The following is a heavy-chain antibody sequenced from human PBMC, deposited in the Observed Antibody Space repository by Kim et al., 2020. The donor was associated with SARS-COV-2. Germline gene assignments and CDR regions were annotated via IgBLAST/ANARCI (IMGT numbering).Heavy chain of an antibody. CDR1: GGSISSYY. D-gene: IGHD1-26*01. CDR3: ARVRVGFRATGYYFDY. Sequence: SETLSLTCTVSGGSISSYYWSWIRQPPGKGLEWIGYIYYSGSTNYNPSLKSRVTISVDTSKNQFSLKLSSVTAADTAVYYCARVRVGFRATGYYFDYWGQGTLVTVSS. V-gene: IGHV4-59*01. J-gene: IGHJ4*02. CDR2: IYYSGST.